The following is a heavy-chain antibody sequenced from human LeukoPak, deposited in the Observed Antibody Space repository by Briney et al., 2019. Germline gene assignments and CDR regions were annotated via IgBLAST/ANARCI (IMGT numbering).Heavy chain of an antibody. Sequence: GGSLRLSCAASGFAFSSYGMSWVRQAPGKGLEWVSGISNSGGNTYYADSVKGRFTISRDNAKNSLYLQMNSLRAEDTAVYYCARDGFRGVTIRVFDYWGQGTLVTVSS. CDR1: GFAFSSYG. CDR3: ARDGFRGVTIRVFDY. CDR2: ISNSGGNT. J-gene: IGHJ4*02. D-gene: IGHD3-10*01. V-gene: IGHV3-21*01.